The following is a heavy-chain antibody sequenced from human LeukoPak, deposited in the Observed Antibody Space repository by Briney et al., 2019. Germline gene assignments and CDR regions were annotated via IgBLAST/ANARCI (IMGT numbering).Heavy chain of an antibody. CDR1: GGSFSGYY. CDR3: ARGTLPITMVRNMIWVSGEYCQH. D-gene: IGHD3-10*01. Sequence: SETLSLTCAVCGGSFSGYYWSWVRQPPGKGVERMGEINHSGRINYNPSLKSRVTISVDTSKNQFSLKLSSVTAADTAVYYCARGTLPITMVRNMIWVSGEYCQHWGQGTLVTVSS. J-gene: IGHJ1*01. CDR2: INHSGRI. V-gene: IGHV4-34*01.